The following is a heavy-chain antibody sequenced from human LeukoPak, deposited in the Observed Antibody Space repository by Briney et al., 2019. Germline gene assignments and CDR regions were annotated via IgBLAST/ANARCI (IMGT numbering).Heavy chain of an antibody. CDR2: IYPGDSDT. CDR1: GYMVTNYC. D-gene: IGHD3-22*01. V-gene: IGHV5-51*01. CDR3: ARLDDRSGYISL. J-gene: IGHJ4*02. Sequence: GESLKISCKGSGYMVTNYCIGGVRHMPGKGLEWIGIIYPGDSDTRYSPSFQGQVTISADKSISTAHLQWSSLKASDNAMYYCARLDDRSGYISLWGRGTMVTVAS.